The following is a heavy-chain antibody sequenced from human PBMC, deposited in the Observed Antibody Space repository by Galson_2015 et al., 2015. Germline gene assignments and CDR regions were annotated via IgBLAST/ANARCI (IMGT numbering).Heavy chain of an antibody. Sequence: SLRLSCAASGFTFSNYAMSWVRQAPGKGLEWVSAISGSGGTTYYADSVKGRFTSSRDNSKNTLYLQMNSLRAEDTAVYYCAKGCGGNCYGEDDYWGQGTLVTVSS. CDR2: ISGSGGTT. V-gene: IGHV3-23*01. CDR1: GFTFSNYA. CDR3: AKGCGGNCYGEDDY. J-gene: IGHJ4*02. D-gene: IGHD2-15*01.